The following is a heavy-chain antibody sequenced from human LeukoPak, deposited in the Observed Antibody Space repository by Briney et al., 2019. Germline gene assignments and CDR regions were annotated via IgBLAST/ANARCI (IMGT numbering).Heavy chain of an antibody. V-gene: IGHV1-2*02. CDR2: INPNSGGT. J-gene: IGHJ4*02. CDR3: ARDVSGYAYFDY. Sequence: SVKVSCKASGYTFTGYYMHWVRRAPGQGLEWMGWINPNSGGTNYAQKFQGRVTMTRDTSISTAYMELSRLRSDDTAVYYCARDVSGYAYFDYWGQGTLVTVSS. D-gene: IGHD5-12*01. CDR1: GYTFTGYY.